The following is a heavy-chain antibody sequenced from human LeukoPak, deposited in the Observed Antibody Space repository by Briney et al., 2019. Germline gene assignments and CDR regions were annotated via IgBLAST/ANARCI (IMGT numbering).Heavy chain of an antibody. V-gene: IGHV4-34*01. Sequence: SETLSLTCAVYGGSFSGYYWSWIRQPPGKGPEWIGEINHSGSTNYNPSLKSRVTISVDTSKNQFSLKLSSVTAADTAVYYCATSGSYYKIAFDIWGQGTMVTVSS. CDR3: ATSGSYYKIAFDI. CDR2: INHSGST. J-gene: IGHJ3*02. D-gene: IGHD1-26*01. CDR1: GGSFSGYY.